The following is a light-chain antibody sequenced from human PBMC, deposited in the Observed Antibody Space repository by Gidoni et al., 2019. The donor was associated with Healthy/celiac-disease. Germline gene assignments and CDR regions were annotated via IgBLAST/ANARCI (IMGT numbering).Light chain of an antibody. CDR1: SSDVGGYNY. CDR2: EVT. Sequence: QSALTQPPSASGSPGQSVTISCTGTSSDVGGYNYVSWYQQHPDKAPKLMIYEVTKRPSGVPDRFSGSKSGNTASRTVSGLQAEDEADYYCSSYVSSNIWVFGGGTKLTVL. CDR3: SSYVSSNIWV. V-gene: IGLV2-8*01. J-gene: IGLJ3*02.